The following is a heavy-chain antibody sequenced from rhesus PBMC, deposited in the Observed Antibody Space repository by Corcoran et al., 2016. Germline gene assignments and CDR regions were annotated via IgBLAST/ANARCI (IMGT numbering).Heavy chain of an antibody. CDR2: INGNDFYT. Sequence: QVRLQESGPGLVKPSETLSLTCAVSGASLRVYWWTWIRQPPGKGREWIGVINGNDFYTPYKPALESRVTISKDASNSQLSLKMTSATAADTAVYFCARRGGADYWGQGILVTVSS. J-gene: IGHJ4*01. D-gene: IGHD1-44*02. CDR3: ARRGGADY. CDR1: GASLRVYW. V-gene: IGHV4-80*01.